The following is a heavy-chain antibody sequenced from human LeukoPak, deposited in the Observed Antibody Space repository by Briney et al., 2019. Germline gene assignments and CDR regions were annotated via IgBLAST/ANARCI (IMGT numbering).Heavy chain of an antibody. CDR3: AKGHVDTAMSEYYGMDV. V-gene: IGHV3-30*18. Sequence: PGWSLRLSCAASGFTFSSYGMHWVRQAPGKGLEWVAVISYDGSNKYYADSVKGRFTISRDNSKNTLYLQMNSLRAEDTAVYYCAKGHVDTAMSEYYGMDVWGQGTTVTVSS. J-gene: IGHJ6*02. CDR1: GFTFSSYG. D-gene: IGHD5-18*01. CDR2: ISYDGSNK.